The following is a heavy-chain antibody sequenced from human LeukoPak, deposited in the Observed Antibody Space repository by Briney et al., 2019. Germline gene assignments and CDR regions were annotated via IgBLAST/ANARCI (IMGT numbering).Heavy chain of an antibody. CDR1: GFTFSSYG. J-gene: IGHJ3*02. CDR3: AKDPYYYGSGSCLDAFDI. V-gene: IGHV3-30*18. CDR2: ISYDGSNK. D-gene: IGHD3-10*01. Sequence: GGSLRLSCAASGFTFSSYGMHWVRQAPGKGLEWVAVISYDGSNKYYADSVKGRFTISRDNSKNTLYLQMNSLRAEDTAVYYCAKDPYYYGSGSCLDAFDIWGQGTMVTVSS.